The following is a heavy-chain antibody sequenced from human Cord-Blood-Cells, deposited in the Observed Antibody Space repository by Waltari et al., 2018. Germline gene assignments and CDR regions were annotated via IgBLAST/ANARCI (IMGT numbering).Heavy chain of an antibody. V-gene: IGHV1-3*02. CDR2: SNAGNGNT. CDR1: GYTFTSYA. D-gene: IGHD6-13*01. CDR3: ARDGSSSLDY. J-gene: IGHJ4*02. Sequence: QVQLVQSGAEVKKPGASVKVSCKASGYTFTSYAMHWVRQAPGQRLEWMGWSNAGNGNTTYSQEVQGRVTITRDTSASTAYMELSSLRSEDMAVYYCARDGSSSLDYWGQGTLVTVSS.